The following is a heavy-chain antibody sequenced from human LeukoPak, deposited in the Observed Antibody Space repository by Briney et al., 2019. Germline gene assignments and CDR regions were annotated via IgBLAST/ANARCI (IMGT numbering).Heavy chain of an antibody. Sequence: SETLSLTCTVSGGSISSYYWSWIRQPPGKGLEWIGYIYYSGSTNYNPSLKSRVTISVDTSKNQFSLKLSSVTAADTAVYYCARDCSSTSCYTFGFDYWGQGTLVTVSS. D-gene: IGHD2-2*02. V-gene: IGHV4-59*12. CDR2: IYYSGST. CDR3: ARDCSSTSCYTFGFDY. J-gene: IGHJ4*02. CDR1: GGSISSYY.